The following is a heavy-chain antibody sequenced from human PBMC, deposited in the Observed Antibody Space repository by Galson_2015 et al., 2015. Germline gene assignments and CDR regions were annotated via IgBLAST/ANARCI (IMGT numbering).Heavy chain of an antibody. D-gene: IGHD6-19*01. V-gene: IGHV3-23*01. CDR2: ISDGAGNT. CDR3: AKSRGIGVAAAPDY. CDR1: GFTFGSYA. Sequence: SLRLSCAVSGFTFGSYAMTWVRQAPGKGLEWVSSISDGAGNTYYADSVRGRFTISRDNSKNTLYLQMDSLRAEDTAVYYCAKSRGIGVAAAPDYWGQGTLVTVSS. J-gene: IGHJ4*02.